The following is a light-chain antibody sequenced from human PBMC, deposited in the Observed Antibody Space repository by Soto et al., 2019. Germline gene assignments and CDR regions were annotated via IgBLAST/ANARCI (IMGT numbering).Light chain of an antibody. V-gene: IGKV3-11*01. CDR1: QSVSSY. J-gene: IGKJ5*01. Sequence: EIVLTQSPATLSLSPGESATLSCRASQSVSSYLAWYQQKPGQAPRLLIYDASNRATGIPARFSGSGAGTDFTLPISSLEPEDFAVYYCQQRSNWPPTFGQGTRLDI. CDR3: QQRSNWPPT. CDR2: DAS.